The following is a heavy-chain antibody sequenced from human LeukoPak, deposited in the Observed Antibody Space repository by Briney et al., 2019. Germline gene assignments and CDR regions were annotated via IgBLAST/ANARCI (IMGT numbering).Heavy chain of an antibody. CDR1: GGSISSSNW. V-gene: IGHV4-4*02. CDR3: ARAEVVGAHLRSGYFQH. CDR2: IYHSGST. Sequence: SETLSLTCAVSGGSISSSNWWSWARQPPGKGLEWIGEIYHSGSTNYNPSLKSRVTISVDKSKNQFSLNVSSVTAADTAVYYCARAEVVGAHLRSGYFQHWGQGTLVIVSS. J-gene: IGHJ1*01. D-gene: IGHD1-26*01.